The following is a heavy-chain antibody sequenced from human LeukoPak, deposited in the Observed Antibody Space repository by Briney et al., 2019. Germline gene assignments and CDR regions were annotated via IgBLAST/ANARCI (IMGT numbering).Heavy chain of an antibody. Sequence: PGGSLRLSCAASGFTFSSCSMNWVRQAPGKGLEWVSSISSSSYIYYADSVKGRFTISRDNAKHSLYLQMDSLRPEDTALYYCAKDIVGSAMTGIDYWGQGTLVTVSS. CDR2: ISSSSYI. CDR3: AKDIVGSAMTGIDY. J-gene: IGHJ4*02. V-gene: IGHV3-21*04. CDR1: GFTFSSCS. D-gene: IGHD1-1*01.